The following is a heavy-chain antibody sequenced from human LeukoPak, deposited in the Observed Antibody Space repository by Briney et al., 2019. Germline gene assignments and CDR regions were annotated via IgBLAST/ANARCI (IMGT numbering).Heavy chain of an antibody. Sequence: ASVKVSCKASGYTFTSYGISWVRQAPGQGLEWMGWISAYNGNTNYAQKFQGRVTITTDESTSTAYMELSSLRSEDTAVYYCAWLCSGGSCYGDWFDPWGQGTLVTVSS. CDR1: GYTFTSYG. CDR2: ISAYNGNT. V-gene: IGHV1-18*01. D-gene: IGHD2-15*01. J-gene: IGHJ5*02. CDR3: AWLCSGGSCYGDWFDP.